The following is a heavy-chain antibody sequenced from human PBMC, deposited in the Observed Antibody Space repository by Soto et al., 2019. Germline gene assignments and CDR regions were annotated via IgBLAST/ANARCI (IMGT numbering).Heavy chain of an antibody. CDR2: INHSGST. D-gene: IGHD5-12*01. Sequence: SETLSLTCAVYGGSFSGYYWSWIRQPPGKGLEWIGEINHSGSTNYNPSLKSRVTISVDTSKNQFSLKLSSVTAADTAVYYCARTGWATAIDYWGQGTLVTVSS. J-gene: IGHJ4*02. V-gene: IGHV4-34*01. CDR1: GGSFSGYY. CDR3: ARTGWATAIDY.